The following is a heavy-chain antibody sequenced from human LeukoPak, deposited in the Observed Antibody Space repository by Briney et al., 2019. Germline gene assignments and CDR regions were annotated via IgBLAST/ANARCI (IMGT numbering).Heavy chain of an antibody. V-gene: IGHV3-30-3*01. CDR1: GFTFSSYA. J-gene: IGHJ4*02. D-gene: IGHD1-1*01. CDR3: AKVGTNFLRYHFDS. CDR2: LSDDGNKE. Sequence: GGSLRLSCAASGFTFSSYAMHWVRQAPGKGLEWVAVLSDDGNKEYYADSVKGRFTISRDNSKNTLYLQMSSLSAEDTAVYYCAKVGTNFLRYHFDSWGRGTLVTVSS.